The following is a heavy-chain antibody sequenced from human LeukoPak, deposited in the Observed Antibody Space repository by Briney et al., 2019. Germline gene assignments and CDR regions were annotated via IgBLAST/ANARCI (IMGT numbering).Heavy chain of an antibody. V-gene: IGHV3-11*04. CDR1: GFKFSDSY. Sequence: GGSLRLSCVASGFKFSDSYMNWIRQAPGKGLEWISYITSGGTTMYYADSVKGRFTVSRDNAKNSLHLQMNSLRAEDTAVYYCAKGRGLYSSSWFGAFDIWGQGTMVTVSS. D-gene: IGHD6-13*01. CDR3: AKGRGLYSSSWFGAFDI. J-gene: IGHJ3*02. CDR2: ITSGGTTM.